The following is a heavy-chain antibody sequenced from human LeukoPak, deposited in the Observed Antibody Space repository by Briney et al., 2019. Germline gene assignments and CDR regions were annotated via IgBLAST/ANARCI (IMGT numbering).Heavy chain of an antibody. CDR3: ARPQGRGLLWFGEFHEYYYGMDV. J-gene: IGHJ6*02. D-gene: IGHD3-10*01. Sequence: ASVKVSCKASGYTFTSYDINWVRQATGQGLEWMGWMNPNSGNTGYAQKFQGRVTMTRNTSISTAYMELSSLRSEDTAVYYCARPQGRGLLWFGEFHEYYYGMDVWGQGTTVTVSS. CDR1: GYTFTSYD. CDR2: MNPNSGNT. V-gene: IGHV1-8*01.